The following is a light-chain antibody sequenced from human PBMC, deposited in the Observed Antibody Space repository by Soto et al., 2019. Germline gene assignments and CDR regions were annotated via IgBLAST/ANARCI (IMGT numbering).Light chain of an antibody. CDR1: QSVTSSY. J-gene: IGKJ5*01. Sequence: EIVVTKSPGTLSLSPGERATLSCRASQSVTSSYLAWYQQKPGQAPRLLISGASSRATGIPDRFSGSGSGTDFILTISRLEPEDFAVYYCQQYGSSPITFGQGTRLEIK. CDR2: GAS. CDR3: QQYGSSPIT. V-gene: IGKV3-20*01.